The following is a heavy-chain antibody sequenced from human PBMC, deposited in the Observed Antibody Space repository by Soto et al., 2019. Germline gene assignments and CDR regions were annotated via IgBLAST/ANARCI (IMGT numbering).Heavy chain of an antibody. D-gene: IGHD3-22*01. CDR2: IKGEANDGTT. CDR1: GFTFSNAW. V-gene: IGHV3-15*01. Sequence: GGSLRLSCAASGFTFSNAWMSWVRQARGKGLKWVGRIKGEANDGTTDYTAPVKGRITITRDHSKDTHYLQMNSLKTEDTAVYYCTTGLSNGYYNFDYWGQGT. J-gene: IGHJ4*02. CDR3: TTGLSNGYYNFDY.